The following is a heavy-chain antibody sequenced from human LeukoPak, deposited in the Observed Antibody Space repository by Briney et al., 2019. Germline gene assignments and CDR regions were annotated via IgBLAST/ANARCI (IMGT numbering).Heavy chain of an antibody. V-gene: IGHV1-69*06. Sequence: GASVKVSCKASGGTFSSYAISWVRQAPGQGLEWMGGIIPIFGTANYAQKFQGKVTISADTSTSTAYMELRSLRSDDTAVYYCARDEVVVVAATEYNWFDPWGQGTLVTVSS. CDR1: GGTFSSYA. D-gene: IGHD2-15*01. CDR3: ARDEVVVVAATEYNWFDP. CDR2: IIPIFGTA. J-gene: IGHJ5*02.